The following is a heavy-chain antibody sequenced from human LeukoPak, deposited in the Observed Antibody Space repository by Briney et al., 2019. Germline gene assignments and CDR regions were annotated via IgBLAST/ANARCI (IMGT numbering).Heavy chain of an antibody. CDR3: AKSRVGYVALDY. CDR1: GFTFSGYA. V-gene: IGHV3-23*01. CDR2: ISGSGGST. J-gene: IGHJ4*02. Sequence: GGSLRLSCAASGFTFSGYAMSWVRQAPGKGLEWVSAISGSGGSTYYADSVKGRFTISRDNSKNTLYLQMNSLRAEDTAVYYCAKSRVGYVALDYWGQGTLVTVSS. D-gene: IGHD5-12*01.